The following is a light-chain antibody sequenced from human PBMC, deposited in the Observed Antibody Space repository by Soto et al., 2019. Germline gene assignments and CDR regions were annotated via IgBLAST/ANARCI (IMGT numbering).Light chain of an antibody. Sequence: DIVLTQSPGTLSLSPGERSTLSFMSSQSVSSSYLAWYQQKPGQAPRLLIYGASSRATGIPDRFSGSGSGTDFTLTISRLEPEDFAVYYCQQYGSSPRTFGQGTKVDIK. V-gene: IGKV3-20*01. CDR2: GAS. CDR1: QSVSSSY. J-gene: IGKJ1*01. CDR3: QQYGSSPRT.